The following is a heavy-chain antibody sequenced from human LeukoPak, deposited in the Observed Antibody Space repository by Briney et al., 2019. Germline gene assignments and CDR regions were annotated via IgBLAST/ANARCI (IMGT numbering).Heavy chain of an antibody. Sequence: AGGSLRLSCAASGFTFSSYAMSWVRQAPGKGLEWVSAISGSGGSTYYADSVKGRFTISRDNSKNTLYLQMNSLRAEDTAVYYCAKDSRYDYHYYYGMDVWGQGTTVTVSS. CDR3: AKDSRYDYHYYYGMDV. J-gene: IGHJ6*02. D-gene: IGHD4/OR15-4a*01. CDR1: GFTFSSYA. CDR2: ISGSGGST. V-gene: IGHV3-23*01.